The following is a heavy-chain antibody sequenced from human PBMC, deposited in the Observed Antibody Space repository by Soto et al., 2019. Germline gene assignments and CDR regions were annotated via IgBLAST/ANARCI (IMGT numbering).Heavy chain of an antibody. CDR3: ATLSGPRDY. CDR2: ISGKGDST. D-gene: IGHD1-26*01. J-gene: IGHJ4*02. V-gene: IGHV3-23*01. CDR1: GFTFSSYA. Sequence: GGSLRLSCAASGFTFSSYAMGWVRQAPGKGPEWVSVISGKGDSTHYADFVKGRFTISRDNSKNTLYLQMNSLRAEDTAVYYCATLSGPRDYWGQGTLVTVSS.